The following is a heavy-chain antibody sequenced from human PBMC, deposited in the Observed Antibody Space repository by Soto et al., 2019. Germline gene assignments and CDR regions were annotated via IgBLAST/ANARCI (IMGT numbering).Heavy chain of an antibody. V-gene: IGHV1-69*06. D-gene: IGHD6-19*01. CDR2: IIPIFGTA. Sequence: ASVKVSCKASGVTFSSYAISWVRQAPGQGLEWMGGIIPIFGTANYAQKFQGRVTITADKSTRTAYMELSSLRSEDTAVYYCARDLFGVAGSFKWFDPWGQGTLVTVYS. CDR3: ARDLFGVAGSFKWFDP. CDR1: GVTFSSYA. J-gene: IGHJ5*02.